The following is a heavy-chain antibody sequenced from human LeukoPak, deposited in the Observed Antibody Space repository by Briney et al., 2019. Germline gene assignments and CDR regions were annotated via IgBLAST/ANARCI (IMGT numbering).Heavy chain of an antibody. CDR3: ATWRGSGSYGGYFDY. V-gene: IGHV3-33*01. D-gene: IGHD3-10*01. CDR2: IWYDGSKT. J-gene: IGHJ4*02. Sequence: GGSLRLSCTTSGFTFTNYGINWVRQAPGKGLEWVAAIWYDGSKTSYTDSVKGRFTVSRDISKNTVYLQMNGLKAEDTAVYYCATWRGSGSYGGYFDYWGQGTPVTVSS. CDR1: GFTFTNYG.